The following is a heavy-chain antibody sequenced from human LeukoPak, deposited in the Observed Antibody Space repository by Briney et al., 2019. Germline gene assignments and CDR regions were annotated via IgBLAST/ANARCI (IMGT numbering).Heavy chain of an antibody. Sequence: GGSLRLSCAASGFTFSSYSMNWVRQAPGKGLEWVSSISSSSSYIYSADSVKGRFTISRDNAKNSLYLQMNSLRAEDTAVYYCARDSRRIQLWSGRVTALDYWGQGTLVTVSS. CDR1: GFTFSSYS. V-gene: IGHV3-21*01. J-gene: IGHJ4*02. CDR2: ISSSSSYI. CDR3: ARDSRRIQLWSGRVTALDY. D-gene: IGHD5-18*01.